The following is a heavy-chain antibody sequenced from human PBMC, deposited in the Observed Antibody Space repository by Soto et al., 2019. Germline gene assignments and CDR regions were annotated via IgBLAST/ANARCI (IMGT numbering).Heavy chain of an antibody. CDR1: GGTFSSYT. D-gene: IGHD2-2*01. CDR3: ARARGGNIVVVPAASI. Sequence: SVKVSCKASGGTFSSYTISWVRQAPGQGLEWMGRIIPILGIANYAQKFQGRVTITADKSTSTAYMELSSLRSEDTAVYYCARARGGNIVVVPAASIWGQGTMVTVSS. CDR2: IIPILGIA. V-gene: IGHV1-69*02. J-gene: IGHJ3*02.